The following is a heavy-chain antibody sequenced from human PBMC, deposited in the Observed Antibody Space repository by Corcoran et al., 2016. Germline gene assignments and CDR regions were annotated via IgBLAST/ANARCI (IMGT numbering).Heavy chain of an antibody. Sequence: EVQLVESGGGLVKPGGSLRLSCAASDFTFSYAWMNWVRQAPGKGLEWVGRIKSKSEGGTTDYAAPVKGRFTISRDDSRNTLYLQMSSLETEDTAVYYCSTYGTEPRNYFNSWGQGTLVTVSS. D-gene: IGHD1-1*01. V-gene: IGHV3-15*07. CDR1: DFTFSYAW. J-gene: IGHJ5*01. CDR3: STYGTEPRNYFNS. CDR2: IKSKSEGGTT.